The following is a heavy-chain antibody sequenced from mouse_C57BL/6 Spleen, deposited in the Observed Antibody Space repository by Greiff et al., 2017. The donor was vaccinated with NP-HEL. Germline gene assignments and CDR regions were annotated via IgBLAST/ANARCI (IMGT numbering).Heavy chain of an antibody. CDR1: GYTFTSYW. CDR2: INPSNGGT. D-gene: IGHD1-1*01. Sequence: QVQLKESGTELVKPGASVKLSCKASGYTFTSYWMHWVKQRPGQGLEWIGNINPSNGGTNYNEKFKSKATLTVDKSSSTAYMQLSSLTSEDSAVYYCASLYYGSSVFAYWGQGTLVTVSA. J-gene: IGHJ3*01. V-gene: IGHV1-53*01. CDR3: ASLYYGSSVFAY.